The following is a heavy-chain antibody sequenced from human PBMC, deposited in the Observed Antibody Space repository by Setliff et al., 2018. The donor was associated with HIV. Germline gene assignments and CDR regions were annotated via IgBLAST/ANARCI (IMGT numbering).Heavy chain of an antibody. CDR2: IRTKANSYTT. Sequence: GGSLRLSCAASGFTFSDHYMDWVRQAPGKGLEWVGRIRTKANSYTTEYAASVKGRFTISRDDSKNTLYLQMNSLKTEDTAVYYCTTDHDTVPFDIWGQGTMVTVS. V-gene: IGHV3-72*01. CDR3: TTDHDTVPFDI. J-gene: IGHJ3*02. CDR1: GFTFSDHY. D-gene: IGHD1-1*01.